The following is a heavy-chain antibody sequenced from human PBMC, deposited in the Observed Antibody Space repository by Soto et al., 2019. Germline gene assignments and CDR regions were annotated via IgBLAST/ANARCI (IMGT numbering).Heavy chain of an antibody. CDR2: ISGSGGGT. J-gene: IGHJ4*02. V-gene: IGHV3-23*01. CDR1: GFTFSSYA. Sequence: GGSLRLSCAASGFTFSSYAMSWVRQAPGKGLEWVSTISGSGGGTYYADSMRGRFTISRDNSKNTLYLQMYSLRVEDTAVYYCARESDHWGQGTLVTVSS. CDR3: ARESDH.